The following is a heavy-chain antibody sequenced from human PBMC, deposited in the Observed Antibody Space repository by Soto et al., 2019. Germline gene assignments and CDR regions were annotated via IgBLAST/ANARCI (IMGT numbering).Heavy chain of an antibody. D-gene: IGHD2-15*01. CDR1: GGSFSGYY. CDR2: INHSGST. V-gene: IGHV4-34*01. J-gene: IGHJ4*02. CDR3: ARVVFIVLYCYSNFDS. Sequence: SETLSLTCAVYGGSFSGYYWSWIRQPPGKGLEWIGEINHSGSTNYNPSLKSRVTMSADTSKGQFSLKLSAVTAADTAVYYCARVVFIVLYCYSNFDSWGKGTLFTVSS.